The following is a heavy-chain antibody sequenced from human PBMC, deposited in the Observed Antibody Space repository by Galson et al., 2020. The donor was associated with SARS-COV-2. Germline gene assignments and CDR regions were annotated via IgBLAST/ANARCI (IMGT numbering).Heavy chain of an antibody. J-gene: IGHJ3*01. Sequence: SETLSLTCAVSGTSISSGSYSWNWIRQPPGKGLEWIGYISHSGSTYYNPSLKSRVTISGDRSKNQFSLRLSSVTAADTAVYYCARLTYGDDAPEALDLWGQGTRVTVAS. CDR2: ISHSGST. CDR1: GTSISSGSYS. CDR3: ARLTYGDDAPEALDL. D-gene: IGHD4-17*01. V-gene: IGHV4-30-2*01.